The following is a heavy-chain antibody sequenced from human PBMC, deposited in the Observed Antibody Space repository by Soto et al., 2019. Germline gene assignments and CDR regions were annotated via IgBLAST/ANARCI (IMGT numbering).Heavy chain of an antibody. CDR1: GGSISSGDYY. J-gene: IGHJ4*02. Sequence: QVQLQESGPGLVKPSQTLSLTCTVSGGSISSGDYYWSWIRQPPGKGLEWIGYIYYSGSTYYNPSLKSRVTISVATSKNQFSMKLSSVTDADTAVYYCARATFGGVILFDYWGQGTLVTVSS. CDR2: IYYSGST. D-gene: IGHD3-16*02. CDR3: ARATFGGVILFDY. V-gene: IGHV4-30-4*01.